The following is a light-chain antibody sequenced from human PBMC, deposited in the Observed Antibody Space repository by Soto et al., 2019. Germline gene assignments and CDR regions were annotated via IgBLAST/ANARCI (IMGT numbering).Light chain of an antibody. CDR1: QSFSISY. CDR2: GAS. V-gene: IGKV3-15*01. Sequence: EIVLTQSPGTLSLSPGERATLSCSAIQSFSISYLAWYQQKPGQAPRLLIYGASTRATGIPARFSGSGSGTEFTLTISSLQSEDFAVYYCQQYNNWLTWTFGQGTKVDI. CDR3: QQYNNWLTWT. J-gene: IGKJ1*01.